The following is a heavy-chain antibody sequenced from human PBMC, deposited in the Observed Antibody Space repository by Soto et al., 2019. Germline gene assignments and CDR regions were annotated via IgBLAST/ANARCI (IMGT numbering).Heavy chain of an antibody. J-gene: IGHJ4*02. V-gene: IGHV3-21*01. CDR2: ISRSSIYR. Sequence: GVSLSLSCAASASSFRNSNMNCDRQAPRKGIEWVSSISRSSIYRYYADTVKGRFTISRENAKHSLYLKMNSLRAEDTALYYCARSGYCSGSSCYADYWGLGTLVTVSS. CDR3: ARSGYCSGSSCYADY. CDR1: ASSFRNSN. D-gene: IGHD2-15*01.